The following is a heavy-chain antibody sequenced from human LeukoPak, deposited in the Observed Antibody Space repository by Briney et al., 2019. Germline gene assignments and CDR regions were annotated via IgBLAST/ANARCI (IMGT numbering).Heavy chain of an antibody. CDR1: GGSISRYY. V-gene: IGHV4-59*01. D-gene: IGHD6-13*01. Sequence: SETLSLTCTVSGGSISRYYWSWLRQPPGKGLEWIGYLYYSGSTNYSPSLMSRVTISVDTSKNQISLMLGYVTAADTAVYYCLRDRGDHEAAAGYNLFHLWREGTRVRVSS. J-gene: IGHJ5*02. CDR2: LYYSGST. CDR3: LRDRGDHEAAAGYNLFHL.